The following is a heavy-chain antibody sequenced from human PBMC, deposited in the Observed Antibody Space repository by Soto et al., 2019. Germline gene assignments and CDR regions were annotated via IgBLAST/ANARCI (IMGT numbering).Heavy chain of an antibody. V-gene: IGHV5-10-1*01. CDR3: ARHMAVDTAMVINYFDY. J-gene: IGHJ4*02. CDR2: IDPSDSYT. CDR1: GYSFTSYW. Sequence: GESLKISCKGSGYSFTSYWISWVRQMPGKGLEWMGRIDPSDSYTNYSPSFQGHVTISADKSISTAYLQWSSLKASDTAMYYCARHMAVDTAMVINYFDYWGQGTLVTVSS. D-gene: IGHD5-18*01.